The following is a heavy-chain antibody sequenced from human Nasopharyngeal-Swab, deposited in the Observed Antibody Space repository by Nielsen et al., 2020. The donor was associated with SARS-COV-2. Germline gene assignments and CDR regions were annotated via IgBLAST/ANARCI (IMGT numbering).Heavy chain of an antibody. V-gene: IGHV3-9*01. Sequence: SLKISCAASGFTFDDYAMHWVRQAPGKGLEWVSGISWNSGSIGYADSVKGRFTISRDNSKNSLYLQMNSLRDEDTALYYCAKDGTVVGGDYYGMDVWGQGTTVTVSS. CDR2: ISWNSGSI. CDR3: AKDGTVVGGDYYGMDV. D-gene: IGHD4-23*01. J-gene: IGHJ6*02. CDR1: GFTFDDYA.